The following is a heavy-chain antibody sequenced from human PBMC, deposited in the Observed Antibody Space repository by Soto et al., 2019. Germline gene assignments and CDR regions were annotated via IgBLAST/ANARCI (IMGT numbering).Heavy chain of an antibody. CDR2: INAGNGNT. CDR3: TLESYSSGWLVS. V-gene: IGHV1-3*01. J-gene: IGHJ5*01. D-gene: IGHD6-19*01. CDR1: GYTFASYA. Sequence: ASVKVSCKASGYTFASYARHWVRQAPGQRLEWMGWINAGNGNTKYSQKFQGRVTITRDTSASTAYMELSSLRSEDTAVYYCTLESYSSGWLVSWGHGTLVTVSS.